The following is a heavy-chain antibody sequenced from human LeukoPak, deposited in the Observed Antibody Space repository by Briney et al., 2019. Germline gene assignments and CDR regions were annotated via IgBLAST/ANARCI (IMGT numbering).Heavy chain of an antibody. CDR1: HYMFTRSG. CDR2: INTDNGGT. J-gene: IGHJ5*02. V-gene: IGHV1-18*01. CDR3: ARDFYECSGSSYNCFDP. Sequence: ASVKVSCKAAHYMFTRSGISWVRQAPGQGLEWLGWINTDNGGTTYAQHLQGRVTMTTDPLTNAVYMELRSLTPSEPGVDYCARDFYECSGSSYNCFDPWGQGTLVTVSS. D-gene: IGHD3-10*02.